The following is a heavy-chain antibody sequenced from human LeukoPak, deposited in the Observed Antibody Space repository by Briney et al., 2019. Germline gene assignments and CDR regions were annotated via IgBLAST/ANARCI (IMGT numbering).Heavy chain of an antibody. V-gene: IGHV1-2*02. CDR3: AGGIPSYYYGSSSNWFDP. D-gene: IGHD3-10*01. J-gene: IGHJ5*02. CDR2: INPNSGGT. Sequence: ASVKVSCKASGYTFTGYYMHWVRQAPGQGLEWMGWINPNSGGTNYAQKFQGRVTMTRDTSISTAYMELSRLRSDDTAVYYCAGGIPSYYYGSSSNWFDPWGQGTLVTVSS. CDR1: GYTFTGYY.